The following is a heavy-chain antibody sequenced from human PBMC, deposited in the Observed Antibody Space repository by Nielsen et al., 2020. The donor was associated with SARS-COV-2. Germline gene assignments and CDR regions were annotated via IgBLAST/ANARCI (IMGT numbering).Heavy chain of an antibody. V-gene: IGHV4-28*03. CDR3: ARDSTAAIGGAWFDP. D-gene: IGHD2-2*02. CDR2: IYYSGST. J-gene: IGHJ5*02. Sequence: WIRQPPGKGLEWIGYIYYSGSTYYNPSLKSRVTMSVDTSKNQFSLKLSSVTAADTAVYYCARDSTAAIGGAWFDPWGQGTLVTVSS.